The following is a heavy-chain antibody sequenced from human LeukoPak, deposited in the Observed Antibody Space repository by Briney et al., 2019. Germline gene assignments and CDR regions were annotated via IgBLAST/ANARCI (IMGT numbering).Heavy chain of an antibody. CDR1: GGSISSYF. Sequence: SETLSLTCSVSGGSISSYFWNWIRQPAGKGLEWVGRIYSTGSTKYNPSLKSRVTMSVDTSKNQFSLRLSSVTAADTAVYYCARDMTSSGWRYFDLWGRGTLVTVSS. J-gene: IGHJ2*01. V-gene: IGHV4-4*07. D-gene: IGHD6-6*01. CDR2: IYSTGST. CDR3: ARDMTSSGWRYFDL.